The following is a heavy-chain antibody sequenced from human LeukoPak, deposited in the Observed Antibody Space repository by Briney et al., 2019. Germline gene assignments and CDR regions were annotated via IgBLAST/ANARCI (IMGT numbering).Heavy chain of an antibody. Sequence: SETLSLTCTVSGGSISSYYWSWIRQSPGKGLECIWYIHYTGSTNYNPSLKSRVTISVDTSKNQFSLKLKSVTAADTAVYYCARGGYYGSGNDFRFDPWGRGTLVTVSS. CDR1: GGSISSYY. V-gene: IGHV4-59*01. D-gene: IGHD3-10*01. CDR2: IHYTGST. CDR3: ARGGYYGSGNDFRFDP. J-gene: IGHJ5*02.